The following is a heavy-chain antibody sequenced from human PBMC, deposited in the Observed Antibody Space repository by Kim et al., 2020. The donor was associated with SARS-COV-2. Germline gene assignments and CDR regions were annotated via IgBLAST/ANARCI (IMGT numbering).Heavy chain of an antibody. V-gene: IGHV4-59*01. Sequence: YAPSLKSRVTISVDTSKNQFSLKLSSVTAADTAVYYCARVGSAAAIYFDYWGQGTLVTVSS. D-gene: IGHD6-25*01. CDR3: ARVGSAAAIYFDY. J-gene: IGHJ4*02.